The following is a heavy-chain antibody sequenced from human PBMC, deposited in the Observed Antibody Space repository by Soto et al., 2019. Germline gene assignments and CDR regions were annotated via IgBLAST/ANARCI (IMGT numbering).Heavy chain of an antibody. D-gene: IGHD2-15*01. J-gene: IGHJ5*02. CDR2: ISGFNGNT. CDR1: GYIFTSYG. Sequence: ASVKVSCKASGYIFTSYGISWVRQAPGRGLEWMGWISGFNGNTNYAQNVQGRVSMTTDKSTNTAYMELRSLTSDDTAVYYFARGPRYCSSSTCFAGVTWFDPWGQGTPVTVSS. CDR3: ARGPRYCSSSTCFAGVTWFDP. V-gene: IGHV1-18*04.